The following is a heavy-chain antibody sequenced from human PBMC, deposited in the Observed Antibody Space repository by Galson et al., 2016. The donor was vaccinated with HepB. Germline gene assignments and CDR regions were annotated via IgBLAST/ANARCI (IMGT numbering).Heavy chain of an antibody. CDR3: ARVSSGPKDDAYDI. CDR2: INVGNENT. CDR1: GYIFSRYA. D-gene: IGHD6-19*01. Sequence: SVKVSCKASGYIFSRYALHWLRQAPGQRLEWMGWINVGNENTKYSQKFQGRVTMTTDKSTRTAYMELRSLISDDTAVYFCARVSSGPKDDAYDIWGQGTIITVTS. V-gene: IGHV1-3*01. J-gene: IGHJ3*02.